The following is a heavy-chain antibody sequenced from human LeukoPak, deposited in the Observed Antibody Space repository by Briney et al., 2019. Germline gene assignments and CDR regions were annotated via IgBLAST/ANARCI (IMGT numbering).Heavy chain of an antibody. J-gene: IGHJ6*02. CDR3: ARDMLDIVVVPAAIEWDYYYYGMDV. CDR1: GYTFTGYY. CDR2: INPNSGGT. D-gene: IGHD2-2*03. Sequence: ASVKVSCKASGYTFTGYYMHWVRQAPGQGLEWMGWINPNSGGTNYAQKFQGRVTMTGDTSISTAYMELSRLRSDDTAVYYCARDMLDIVVVPAAIEWDYYYYGMDVWGQGTTVTVSS. V-gene: IGHV1-2*02.